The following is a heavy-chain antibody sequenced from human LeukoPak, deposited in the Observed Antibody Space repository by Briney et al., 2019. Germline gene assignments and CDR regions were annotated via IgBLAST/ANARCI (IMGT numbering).Heavy chain of an antibody. Sequence: ASVKVSFKASGYTFNTYGMNWVRQAPGQGLEWMGWINTNTGNPTYAQGFTGRFVFSLDTSVSTAYLQISSLKAEDTAVYYCARGSIGAPHYFDYWGQGTLVSVSS. CDR1: GYTFNTYG. CDR2: INTNTGNP. J-gene: IGHJ4*02. CDR3: ARGSIGAPHYFDY. D-gene: IGHD3-10*01. V-gene: IGHV7-4-1*02.